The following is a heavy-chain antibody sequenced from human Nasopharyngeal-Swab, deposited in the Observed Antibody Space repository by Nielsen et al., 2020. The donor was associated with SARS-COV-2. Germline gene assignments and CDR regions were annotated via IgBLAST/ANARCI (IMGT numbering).Heavy chain of an antibody. J-gene: IGHJ4*02. CDR2: ISSSSSTI. Sequence: GESLKISCAASGFTFSSYSMNWVRQAPGKGLEWVSYISSSSSTIYYADSVKGRFTISRDNAKNSLYLQMNSLRDEDTAVYYCARDGSLTMVRGVNFDYWGQGTLVTVSS. CDR1: GFTFSSYS. V-gene: IGHV3-48*02. CDR3: ARDGSLTMVRGVNFDY. D-gene: IGHD3-10*01.